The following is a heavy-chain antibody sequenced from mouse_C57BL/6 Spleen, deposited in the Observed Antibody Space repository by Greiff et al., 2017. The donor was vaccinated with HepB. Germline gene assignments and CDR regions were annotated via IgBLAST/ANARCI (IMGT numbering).Heavy chain of an antibody. D-gene: IGHD1-1*01. CDR2: IYPGSGST. J-gene: IGHJ2*01. CDR1: GYTFTSYW. Sequence: QVQLQQPGAELVKPGASVKMSCKASGYTFTSYWITWVKLRPGQGLEWIGDIYPGSGSTNYNEKFKSKATLTVDTSSSTAYMQLSSLTSEDSAVYYCAREDYYGSLDNYWGQGTTLAVSS. CDR3: AREDYYGSLDNY. V-gene: IGHV1-55*01.